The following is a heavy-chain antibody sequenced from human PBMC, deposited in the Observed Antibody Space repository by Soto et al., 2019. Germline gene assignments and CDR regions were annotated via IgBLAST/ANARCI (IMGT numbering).Heavy chain of an antibody. CDR3: ASGASYSYAKSGDHRNFYFDL. J-gene: IGHJ2*01. V-gene: IGHV1-8*01. D-gene: IGHD2-21*01. Sequence: QAQLVQSGAEMKKPGASVRVSCQASGYTFSNNDINWMRQASGGGLEWMGWMTPYSGNTGYEYKFQGRVTMTRDTSPNTAYMELSGLRSDDTAAYFCASGASYSYAKSGDHRNFYFDLWGRGTLVAVSP. CDR1: GYTFSNND. CDR2: MTPYSGNT.